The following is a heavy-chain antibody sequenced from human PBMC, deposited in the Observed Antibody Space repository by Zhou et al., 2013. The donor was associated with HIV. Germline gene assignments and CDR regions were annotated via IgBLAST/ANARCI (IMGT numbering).Heavy chain of an antibody. CDR1: GGSISSHY. Sequence: QVQLQESGPGVVKTSETLSLTCTVSGGSISSHYWSWIRQPPGKGLEWVGYIYYSGSTNYNPSLKSRVTISVDTSKNQFSLKLSSVTAADTAVYYCARAARLDYYDSRGYFDYWGQGTLVTVSS. J-gene: IGHJ4*02. CDR3: ARAARLDYYDSRGYFDY. D-gene: IGHD3-22*01. CDR2: IYYSGST. V-gene: IGHV4-59*11.